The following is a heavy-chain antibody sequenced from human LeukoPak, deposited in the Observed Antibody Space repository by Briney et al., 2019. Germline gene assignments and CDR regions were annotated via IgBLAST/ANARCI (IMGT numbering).Heavy chain of an antibody. Sequence: GGSLRLSCAASGFTFSSYAMHWFRQAPGKGLEWVAVISYDGSNKYYADSVKGRFTISRDNSKNTLYVQMNSLRAEDTAVYYCVRFGHCSSTSCYYYFYYAMDVWGQGTTVTVSS. D-gene: IGHD2-2*01. V-gene: IGHV3-30-3*01. CDR3: VRFGHCSSTSCYYYFYYAMDV. CDR2: ISYDGSNK. CDR1: GFTFSSYA. J-gene: IGHJ6*02.